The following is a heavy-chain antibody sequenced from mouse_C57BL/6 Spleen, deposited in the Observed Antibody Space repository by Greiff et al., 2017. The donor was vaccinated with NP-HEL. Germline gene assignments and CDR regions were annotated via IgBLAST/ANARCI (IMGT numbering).Heavy chain of an antibody. CDR3: AREGDYGSSLDY. V-gene: IGHV1-69*01. J-gene: IGHJ2*01. Sequence: VQLQQPGAELVMPGASVKLSCKASGYTFTSYWMHWVKQRPGQGLAWIGEIDPSDSYTNYNQKFKGKSTLTVDKSSSTAYMQLSSLTSEDSAVYYCAREGDYGSSLDYWGQGTTLTVSS. CDR1: GYTFTSYW. D-gene: IGHD1-1*01. CDR2: IDPSDSYT.